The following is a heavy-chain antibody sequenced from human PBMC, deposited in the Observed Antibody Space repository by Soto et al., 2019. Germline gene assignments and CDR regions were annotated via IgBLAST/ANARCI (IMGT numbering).Heavy chain of an antibody. CDR3: ARQGSLDAFDI. V-gene: IGHV5-51*01. Sequence: GESLKISCEGSGFIFSRYKIGWVRQMPGKGLEWMGIINPGNSDTTYSPSFQGQVTISADNSINTAYLQWSSLKASDTAMYYCARQGSLDAFDIWGQGTMVTVSS. CDR1: GFIFSRYK. J-gene: IGHJ3*02. CDR2: INPGNSDT.